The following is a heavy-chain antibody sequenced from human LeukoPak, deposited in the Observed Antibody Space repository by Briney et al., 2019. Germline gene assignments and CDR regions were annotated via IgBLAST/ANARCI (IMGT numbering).Heavy chain of an antibody. CDR2: ISVGSRDI. D-gene: IGHD7-27*01. J-gene: IGHJ4*02. CDR3: ARDFAWASDY. V-gene: IGHV3-48*02. Sequence: GGSLRLSCAVSGFSFSNHNMSWVRQAPGKGLEWISYISVGSRDIFYAGSVRGRFTISRDDAKNSVYLQMNSLRDEDTAVYYCARDFAWASDYWGQGALVTVSS. CDR1: GFSFSNHN.